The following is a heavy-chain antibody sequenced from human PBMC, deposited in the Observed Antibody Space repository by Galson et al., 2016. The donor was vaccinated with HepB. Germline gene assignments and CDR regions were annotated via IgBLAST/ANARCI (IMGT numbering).Heavy chain of an antibody. V-gene: IGHV1-18*01. D-gene: IGHD1-26*01. J-gene: IGHJ4*02. CDR1: DHTFPSYG. CDR2: ISTSNGNT. Sequence: SVKVSCKASDHTFPSYGINWVRQAPGQGLEWMGWISTSNGNTNYAQNFQGRVTMTTDTSTSTVYMELRSLRSDDTAVYYCARIVEPPHYYFDDWGQGTLVTVSS. CDR3: ARIVEPPHYYFDD.